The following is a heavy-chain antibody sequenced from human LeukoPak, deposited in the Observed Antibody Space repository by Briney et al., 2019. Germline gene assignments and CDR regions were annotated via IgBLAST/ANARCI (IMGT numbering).Heavy chain of an antibody. CDR3: ARRKTSQAGAGKMERNWFDP. D-gene: IGHD6-13*01. V-gene: IGHV4-39*01. CDR2: IYYSGST. Sequence: SETLSLTCIVSGGSISSSSYYWGWIRQPPGKGLEWIGSIYYSGSTYYNPSLKSRVTISVDTSKNQFSLKLSSVTAADTAVYYCARRKTSQAGAGKMERNWFDPWGQGTLVTVSS. CDR1: GGSISSSSYY. J-gene: IGHJ5*02.